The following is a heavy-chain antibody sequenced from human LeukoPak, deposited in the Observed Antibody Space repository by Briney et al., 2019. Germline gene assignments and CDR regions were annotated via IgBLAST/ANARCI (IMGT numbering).Heavy chain of an antibody. J-gene: IGHJ5*02. Sequence: SKTLSLTCTVSGGSISSHYWSWIRQPPGKGLEWIGYIYYSGSTNYNPSLKSRVTISVDTSKNQFSLKLSSVTAADTAVYYCAREYHGWFDPWGQGTLVTVSS. CDR1: GGSISSHY. V-gene: IGHV4-59*11. D-gene: IGHD2-2*01. CDR3: AREYHGWFDP. CDR2: IYYSGST.